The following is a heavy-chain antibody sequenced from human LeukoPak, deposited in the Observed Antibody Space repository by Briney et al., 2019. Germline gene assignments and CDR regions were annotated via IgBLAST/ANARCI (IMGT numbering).Heavy chain of an antibody. V-gene: IGHV3-9*01. D-gene: IGHD6-19*01. J-gene: IGHJ4*02. CDR1: GFTFSSXX. Sequence: LXCXASGFTFSSXXMSXVXQXXGXGXEWXSXISWNSGSIGYADSVKGRFTISRDNAKNSLYLQMNSLRAEDTALYYCAKDKFDSSGWGIDYWGQGTLVTVSS. CDR2: ISWNSGSI. CDR3: AKDKFDSSGWGIDY.